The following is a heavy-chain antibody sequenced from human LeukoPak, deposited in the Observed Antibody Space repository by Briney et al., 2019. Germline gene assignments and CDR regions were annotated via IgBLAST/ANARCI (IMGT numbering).Heavy chain of an antibody. D-gene: IGHD3-3*01. CDR3: ARSAWSGHYTHDY. Sequence: PSETLSLTCTVSGGSISSSSYYWGWIRQPPGKGLEWIGRIYYSGSTYYNPSLKRRVTISVDTSKNQFSLKLSSVTAADTAVYYCARSAWSGHYTHDYWGQGTLVTVSS. J-gene: IGHJ4*02. V-gene: IGHV4-39*01. CDR2: IYYSGST. CDR1: GGSISSSSYY.